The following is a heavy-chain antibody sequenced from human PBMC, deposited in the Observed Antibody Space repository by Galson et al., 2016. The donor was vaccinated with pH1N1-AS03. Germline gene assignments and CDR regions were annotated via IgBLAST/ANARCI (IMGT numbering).Heavy chain of an antibody. CDR3: ARDPRGLCSSATCATTYYFGMDV. J-gene: IGHJ6*02. D-gene: IGHD3-10*02. CDR1: GYIFTGFY. CDR2: INPNNGVT. V-gene: IGHV1-2*04. Sequence: SVKVSCKASGYIFTGFYVHWVRQAPGQGLEWMGWINPNNGVTNYAQKFQAWVTMIGDTSISTAYMELYGLKSDDTAVYYCARDPRGLCSSATCATTYYFGMDVWGQGTTVIVSS.